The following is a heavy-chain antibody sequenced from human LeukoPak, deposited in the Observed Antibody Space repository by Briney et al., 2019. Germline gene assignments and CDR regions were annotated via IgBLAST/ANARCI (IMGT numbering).Heavy chain of an antibody. CDR3: ASNMVRGVLAY. D-gene: IGHD3-10*01. Sequence: GGSLRLSCAASGFTFSSYAMSWVRQAPGKGLEWVSAISGSGGSTYYADSVKGRFTISRDNSKNTLYLQMNSLRAEDTAVYYCASNMVRGVLAYWGQGTLVTVSS. J-gene: IGHJ4*02. V-gene: IGHV3-23*01. CDR1: GFTFSSYA. CDR2: ISGSGGST.